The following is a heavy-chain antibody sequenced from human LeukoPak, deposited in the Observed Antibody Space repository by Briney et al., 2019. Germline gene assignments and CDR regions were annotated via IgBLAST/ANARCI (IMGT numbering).Heavy chain of an antibody. J-gene: IGHJ4*02. CDR3: AHVGDQVRGVISVDY. V-gene: IGHV2-5*02. CDR1: GFSLSTSGVG. CDR2: IYWDDDK. D-gene: IGHD3-10*01. Sequence: SGPTLVKPTQTLTLTCTFSGFSLSTSGVGVGWIRQPPGKALEWLALIYWDDDKRYSPSLKSRLTITKDTSKNQVVLTMTNMDPVDTATYYCAHVGDQVRGVISVDYWGQGTLVTVSS.